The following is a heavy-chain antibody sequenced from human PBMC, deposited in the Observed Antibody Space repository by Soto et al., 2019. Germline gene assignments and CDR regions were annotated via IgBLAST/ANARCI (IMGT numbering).Heavy chain of an antibody. CDR2: ITPMFGTA. J-gene: IGHJ2*01. D-gene: IGHD6-19*01. CDR3: AQTLGSAVAGPGRFDL. Sequence: QVQLVQSGAEVKKPGSSVKVSCKASGGTFSRYAISWVRQAPGQGLEWMGGITPMFGTANYAQKFQGRVTITADESTSTVHMELTILTSEDTAVYYCAQTLGSAVAGPGRFDLWGRGTLVIVSS. V-gene: IGHV1-69*12. CDR1: GGTFSRYA.